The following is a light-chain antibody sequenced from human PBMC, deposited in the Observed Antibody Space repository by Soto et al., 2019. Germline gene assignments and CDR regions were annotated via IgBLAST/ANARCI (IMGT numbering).Light chain of an antibody. CDR3: QSYDSSNWV. CDR2: EDN. Sequence: NFMLTQPHSVSESPGKTVTISCTRSSGSIASNYVQWYHQRPGSAPTIVMYEDNQRPSGVPDRFSGSIDRSSNSASLTISGLKTKDEGDFYCQSYDSSNWVFGGGTQLTVL. CDR1: SGSIASNY. J-gene: IGLJ3*02. V-gene: IGLV6-57*04.